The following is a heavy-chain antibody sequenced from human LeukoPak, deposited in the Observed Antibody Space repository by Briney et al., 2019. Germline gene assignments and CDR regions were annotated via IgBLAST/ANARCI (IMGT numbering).Heavy chain of an antibody. Sequence: SETLSLTCTVSGGSISSGNYLWGWVRQPPGKGLEWIGSISYSGNTYYKPSLKSRVTISVDTSKNQFLLKLSSVTAADTAVFYCARLQYYDSRGYYYGFDFWGQGTLVTVSS. J-gene: IGHJ4*02. CDR2: ISYSGNT. D-gene: IGHD3-22*01. V-gene: IGHV4-39*01. CDR3: ARLQYYDSRGYYYGFDF. CDR1: GGSISSGNYL.